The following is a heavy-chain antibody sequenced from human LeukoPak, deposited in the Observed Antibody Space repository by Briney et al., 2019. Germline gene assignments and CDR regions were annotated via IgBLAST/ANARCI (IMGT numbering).Heavy chain of an antibody. V-gene: IGHV3-7*05. CDR2: IKPDGSEK. CDR1: GITFGSYW. J-gene: IGHJ4*02. D-gene: IGHD6-19*01. Sequence: PGGSLRLSCAASGITFGSYWMTWVRQAPGKGLECVANIKPDGSEKHYVDSVEGRFTISRDNAQNSLFLQMNSLRAEDTAVYYCARGRMAVAGSYEYWGQGTLVTVSS. CDR3: ARGRMAVAGSYEY.